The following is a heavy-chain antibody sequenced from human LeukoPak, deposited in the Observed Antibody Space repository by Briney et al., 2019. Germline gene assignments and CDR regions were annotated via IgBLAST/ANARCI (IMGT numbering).Heavy chain of an antibody. CDR3: AKPGLTSSSFDY. J-gene: IGHJ4*02. Sequence: GGSLRLSCTVSGFTVSSNSMSWVRQAPGKGLEWVSAISGSGGSTYYADSVKGRFTISRDNSKNTLYLQMNSLRAEDTAVYYCAKPGLTSSSFDYWGQGTLVTVSS. V-gene: IGHV3-23*01. CDR1: GFTVSSNS. CDR2: ISGSGGST. D-gene: IGHD6-13*01.